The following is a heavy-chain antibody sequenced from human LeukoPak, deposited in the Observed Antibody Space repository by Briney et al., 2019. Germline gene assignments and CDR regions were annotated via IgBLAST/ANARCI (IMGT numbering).Heavy chain of an antibody. CDR2: IYTSGST. V-gene: IGHV4-61*02. D-gene: IGHD7-27*01. CDR3: ARGNWDYYYMDV. Sequence: SQTLSLTCTVSGGSISSGSYYWSWIRQPAGKGLEWIGRIYTSGSTNYNPSLKSRVTISVDTSKNQFSLKLSSVTAADTAVYYCARGNWDYYYMDVWGKGTTVTVSS. J-gene: IGHJ6*03. CDR1: GGSISSGSYY.